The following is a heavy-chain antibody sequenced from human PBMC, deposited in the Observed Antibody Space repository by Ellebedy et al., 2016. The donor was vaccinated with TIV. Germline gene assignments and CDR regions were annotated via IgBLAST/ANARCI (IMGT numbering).Heavy chain of an antibody. CDR2: IKQDGSEK. J-gene: IGHJ6*02. V-gene: IGHV3-7*01. CDR1: GFTFSSYW. D-gene: IGHD3-10*01. Sequence: GGSLRLSXAASGFTFSSYWMSWVRQAPGKGLEWEANIKQDGSEKYYVDSVKGRFTISRDNAKNSLYLQMNSLRAEDTAVYYCARDWVVLWFGESVGMDVWGQGTTVTVSS. CDR3: ARDWVVLWFGESVGMDV.